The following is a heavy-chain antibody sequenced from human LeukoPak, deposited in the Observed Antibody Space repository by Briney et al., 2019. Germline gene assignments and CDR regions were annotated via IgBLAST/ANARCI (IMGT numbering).Heavy chain of an antibody. V-gene: IGHV1-2*02. CDR1: GYTLTELS. CDR2: INPNSGGT. D-gene: IGHD6-13*01. J-gene: IGHJ5*02. Sequence: GASVKVSCKVSGYTLTELSMHWVRQAPGKGLEWMGWINPNSGGTNYAQKFQGRVTMTRDTSISTAYMELSRLRSDDTAVYYCARGLGAAAKNWFDPWGQGTLVTVSS. CDR3: ARGLGAAAKNWFDP.